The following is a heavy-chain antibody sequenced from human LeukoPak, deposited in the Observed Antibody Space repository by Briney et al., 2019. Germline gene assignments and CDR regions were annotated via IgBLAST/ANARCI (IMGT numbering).Heavy chain of an antibody. D-gene: IGHD3-10*01. CDR3: ARSNGWFGGALLEYVY. Sequence: SETLSLTCTVSGGSISSYYWSWLRQPPGKGLEWIGYIYYSGSTNYNPSLKSRVTISVDTSKNQFSLKLSSVTAADTAVYYCARSNGWFGGALLEYVYWGQGTLVTVSS. CDR2: IYYSGST. CDR1: GGSISSYY. V-gene: IGHV4-59*01. J-gene: IGHJ4*02.